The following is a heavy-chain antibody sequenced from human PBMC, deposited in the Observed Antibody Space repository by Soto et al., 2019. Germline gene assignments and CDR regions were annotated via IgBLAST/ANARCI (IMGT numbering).Heavy chain of an antibody. V-gene: IGHV4-59*08. CDR2: IYYSGST. D-gene: IGHD3-16*01. CDR1: GGSISSYY. CDR3: ARLWGWSVDC. Sequence: QVQLQESGPGLVKPSETLSLTCTVSGGSISSYYWSWIRQPPGKGLEWIGYIYYSGSTNYDPSLKRRVTMSVDTSTNQFSLKLSSVTAADTAVYYCARLWGWSVDCWGQGTLVTVSS. J-gene: IGHJ4*02.